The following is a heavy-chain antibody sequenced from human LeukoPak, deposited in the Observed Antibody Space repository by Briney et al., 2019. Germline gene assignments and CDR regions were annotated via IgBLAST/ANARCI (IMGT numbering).Heavy chain of an antibody. CDR1: GYTFTGYY. Sequence: EASVKVSCKASGYTFTGYYMHWVRQAPGQGLEWMGRINPNSGGTNYAQKFQGRVTMTRDTSISTAYMELSRLRSDDTAVYYCARFVYLLHIIDYWGQGTLVTVSS. D-gene: IGHD2-21*01. CDR3: ARFVYLLHIIDY. CDR2: INPNSGGT. J-gene: IGHJ4*02. V-gene: IGHV1-2*06.